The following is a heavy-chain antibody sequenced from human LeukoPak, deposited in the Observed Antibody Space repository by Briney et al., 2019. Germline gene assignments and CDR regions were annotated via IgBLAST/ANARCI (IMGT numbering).Heavy chain of an antibody. D-gene: IGHD3-22*01. Sequence: GGSLRLSCAASGFTFSSYSMNWVRQAPGKGLEWVSSISSSSSYIYYADSVKGRFTISRDNAKNSLYLQMNSLRAEDTAVYYCAKDPHKYYYDTRGYYYYFEDWGQGTLVTVSS. CDR2: ISSSSSYI. CDR1: GFTFSSYS. V-gene: IGHV3-21*04. CDR3: AKDPHKYYYDTRGYYYYFED. J-gene: IGHJ4*02.